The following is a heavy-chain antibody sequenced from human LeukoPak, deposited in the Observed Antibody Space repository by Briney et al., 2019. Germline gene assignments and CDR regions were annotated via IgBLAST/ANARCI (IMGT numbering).Heavy chain of an antibody. D-gene: IGHD6-13*01. CDR2: IIPIFGTA. CDR3: ARDQLVQYYFDY. J-gene: IGHJ4*02. V-gene: IGHV1-69*13. CDR1: GGTFSSYA. Sequence: GASVKVSCKASGGTFSSYAISWVRQAPGQGLEWVGGIIPIFGTANYAQKFQGRVTITADESTSTAYMELSSLRSEDTAVYYCARDQLVQYYFDYWGQGTLVTVSS.